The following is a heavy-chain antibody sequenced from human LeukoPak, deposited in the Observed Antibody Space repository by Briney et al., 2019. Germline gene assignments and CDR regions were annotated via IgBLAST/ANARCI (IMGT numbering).Heavy chain of an antibody. Sequence: GGSLRLSCAASGFTFSSYWMSWVRQAPGKGLEWVANIKQDGSEKYYVDSVKGRFTISRDNAKNSLYLQMNSLRAEDTAVYYCARVEGNWDDSSGYFDYWGQGTLVTVSS. V-gene: IGHV3-7*01. CDR3: ARVEGNWDDSSGYFDY. CDR1: GFTFSSYW. D-gene: IGHD3-22*01. CDR2: IKQDGSEK. J-gene: IGHJ4*02.